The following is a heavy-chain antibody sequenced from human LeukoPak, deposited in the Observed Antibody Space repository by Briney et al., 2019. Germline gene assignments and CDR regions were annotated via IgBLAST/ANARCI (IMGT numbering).Heavy chain of an antibody. CDR3: ASQSVSAYYYGMDV. J-gene: IGHJ6*02. Sequence: PGGSLRLSCAASGFTFSDYYMSWIRQAPGKGLEWVSYISSSGSTIYYADSVKGRFTISRDNAKNSLYLQMNSLRAEDTAVYYCASQSVSAYYYGMDVWGQGTTVTVSS. CDR2: ISSSGSTI. V-gene: IGHV3-11*01. CDR1: GFTFSDYY.